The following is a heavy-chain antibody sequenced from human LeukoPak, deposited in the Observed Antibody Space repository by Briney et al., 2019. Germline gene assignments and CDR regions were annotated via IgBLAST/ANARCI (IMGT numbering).Heavy chain of an antibody. CDR3: ARDISYGSGSYYSGGLDY. CDR1: GFTISSNY. J-gene: IGHJ4*02. Sequence: PGGSLRLSCAASGFTISSNYMSWVRQAPGKGLEWDSVIYSGGSTYYADSVKGRFTISRDNSKNTLYLQMNSLRAEDTAVYYCARDISYGSGSYYSGGLDYWGQGTLVTVSS. V-gene: IGHV3-53*01. CDR2: IYSGGST. D-gene: IGHD3-10*01.